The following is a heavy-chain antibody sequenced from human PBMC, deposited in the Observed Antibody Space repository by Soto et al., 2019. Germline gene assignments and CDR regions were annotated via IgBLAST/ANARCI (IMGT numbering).Heavy chain of an antibody. CDR3: AREAFLVGATGHLYYYGMDV. Sequence: PSESLSLICAVYGGSFSGYYWSWIRQPPGKGLEWIGEINHSGSTNYNPSLKSRVTISVDTSKNQFSLKLSSVTAADTAVYYYAREAFLVGATGHLYYYGMDVWGQGTTVTVSS. V-gene: IGHV4-34*01. D-gene: IGHD1-26*01. CDR2: INHSGST. J-gene: IGHJ6*02. CDR1: GGSFSGYY.